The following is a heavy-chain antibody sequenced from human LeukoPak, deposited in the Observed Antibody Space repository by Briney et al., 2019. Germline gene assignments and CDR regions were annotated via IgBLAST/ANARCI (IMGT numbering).Heavy chain of an antibody. D-gene: IGHD2/OR15-2a*01. Sequence: SETLSLTCSVSGGSISNYYWSWIRRPAGKGLEWIGRIYSGGITDYKPSLKSRVTMSLDTSKNQFSLQVSSVTPEDTAVYYCVRAFSHTFQYYFDYWGQGILVTVSS. CDR3: VRAFSHTFQYYFDY. CDR1: GGSISNYY. J-gene: IGHJ4*02. CDR2: IYSGGIT. V-gene: IGHV4-4*07.